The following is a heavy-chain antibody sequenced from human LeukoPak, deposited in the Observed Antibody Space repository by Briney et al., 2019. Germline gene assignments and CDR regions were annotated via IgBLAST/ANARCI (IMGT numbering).Heavy chain of an antibody. Sequence: TGGSLRLSCAVSGFTFSSYAMSWVRQAPGKGLEWVSAMSGSGGSTYYADSVKGRFTVSRDNSKNTLYLQMNSLRAEDTAVYYCAINPAFYSYYYMDVWGKGTTVTISS. J-gene: IGHJ6*03. CDR3: AINPAFYSYYYMDV. CDR2: MSGSGGST. CDR1: GFTFSSYA. V-gene: IGHV3-23*01.